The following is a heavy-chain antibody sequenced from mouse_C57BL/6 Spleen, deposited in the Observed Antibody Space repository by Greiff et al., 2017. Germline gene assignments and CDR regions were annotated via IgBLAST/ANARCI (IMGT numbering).Heavy chain of an antibody. CDR2: ISYDGSN. CDR1: GYSITSGYY. D-gene: IGHD2-5*01. Sequence: EVKLQESGPGLVQPSQSLSLTCSVPGYSITSGYYWNCIRQFPGNKLEWMGYISYDGSNNYNPSLKNRISITRDTSKNQFFLKLNSVTTEDTATYYCARDSNYVLYYAMDYWGQGTSVTVSS. V-gene: IGHV3-6*01. CDR3: ARDSNYVLYYAMDY. J-gene: IGHJ4*01.